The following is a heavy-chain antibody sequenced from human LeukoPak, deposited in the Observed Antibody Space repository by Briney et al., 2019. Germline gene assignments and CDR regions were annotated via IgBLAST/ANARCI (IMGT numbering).Heavy chain of an antibody. CDR1: GFAFSTNW. V-gene: IGHV3-74*01. J-gene: IGHJ4*02. D-gene: IGHD3-16*01. CDR2: ISTDARTI. Sequence: HAGGSLRLSYAASGFAFSTNWMHWVRQAPGKGLVWVSHISTDARTITYADSVKGRFTISRDNSKNTLYLQMNSLRAEDTAVYYCAKDKIWGEDYFDYWGQGTLVTVSS. CDR3: AKDKIWGEDYFDY.